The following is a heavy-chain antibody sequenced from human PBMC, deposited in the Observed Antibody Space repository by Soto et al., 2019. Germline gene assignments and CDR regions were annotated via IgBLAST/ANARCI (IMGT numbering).Heavy chain of an antibody. D-gene: IGHD6-13*01. Sequence: EVQLVESGGGLVQPGGSLRLSCAASGFTFSSYNMNWVRQAPGKGLEWISYISGRSRTIYYADSVKGRFTISRDNAKNSLYLQMNSLRAEDTAVYYCARGGSSWGQDWFDPWGQGTLVTVSS. CDR3: ARGGSSWGQDWFDP. J-gene: IGHJ5*02. CDR1: GFTFSSYN. V-gene: IGHV3-48*01. CDR2: ISGRSRTI.